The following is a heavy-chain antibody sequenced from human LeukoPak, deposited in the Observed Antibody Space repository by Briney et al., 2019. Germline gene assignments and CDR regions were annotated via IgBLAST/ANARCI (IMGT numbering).Heavy chain of an antibody. J-gene: IGHJ6*03. Sequence: TGGSLRLSCAASGFTFSSYSMNWVRQAPGKGLEWVSSISSSSSYIYYADSVKGRFTISRDSSNNTLYLQMNSLRAEDTAVYYCARDGRYSSSGHQYYYYMDVGGKGPTATVS. CDR1: GFTFSSYS. V-gene: IGHV3-21*01. D-gene: IGHD6-13*01. CDR2: ISSSSSYI. CDR3: ARDGRYSSSGHQYYYYMDV.